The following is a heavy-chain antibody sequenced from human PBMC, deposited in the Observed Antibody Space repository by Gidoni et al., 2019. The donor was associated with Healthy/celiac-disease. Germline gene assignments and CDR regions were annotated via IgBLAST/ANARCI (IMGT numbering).Heavy chain of an antibody. CDR3: ANLQGGNLWYFDY. J-gene: IGHJ4*02. CDR1: GFTFSNYA. D-gene: IGHD2-21*01. V-gene: IGHV3-23*01. Sequence: EVQLLESGGGLIQPGGSLRLSCAASGFTFSNYAMSWVRQAPGKGLEWVSAISGSGGSTYSADSVKGRFTLSRDNSKNTLYLQMNSLRAEDTAVYYCANLQGGNLWYFDYWGQGTLVTVSS. CDR2: ISGSGGST.